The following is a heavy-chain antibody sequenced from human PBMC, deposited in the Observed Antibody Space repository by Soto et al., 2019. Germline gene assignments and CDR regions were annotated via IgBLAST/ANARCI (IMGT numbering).Heavy chain of an antibody. CDR3: ARGRYCSSTSCYYDY. CDR1: GGSFSGYY. D-gene: IGHD2-2*01. CDR2: INHSGST. V-gene: IGHV4-34*01. Sequence: QVQLQQWGAGLLKPSETLSLTCAVYGGSFSGYYWSWIRQPPGKGLEWIGEINHSGSTNYNPSLKSRVTISVDTSKNQFSLKLSSVTAADTAVYYCARGRYCSSTSCYYDYWGQGTLVTVSS. J-gene: IGHJ4*02.